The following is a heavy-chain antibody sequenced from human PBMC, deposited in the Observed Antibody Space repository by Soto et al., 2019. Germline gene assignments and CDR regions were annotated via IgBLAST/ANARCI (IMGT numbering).Heavy chain of an antibody. CDR2: ITTSSTSI. Sequence: EVQLVESGGGLVKPGGSLRLSCAASGFTFSSYSMNGVRQAPGKGLEWVSTITTSSTSIYYADSVKSRFTISRDNAKNSLYLEMNSLRVEDTAVYYCARVQWLTSHIWGQGTMVTVSS. V-gene: IGHV3-21*01. D-gene: IGHD6-19*01. J-gene: IGHJ3*02. CDR1: GFTFSSYS. CDR3: ARVQWLTSHI.